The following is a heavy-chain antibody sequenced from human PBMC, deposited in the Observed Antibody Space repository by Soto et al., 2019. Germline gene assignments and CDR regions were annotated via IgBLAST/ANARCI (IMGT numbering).Heavy chain of an antibody. V-gene: IGHV3-73*01. Sequence: PGGSLRLSCAASGFTLSGSAMHWVRQASGKGLEWVGRIRSKTDSYATAYAASVKGRFTISRDDSKITAYLQMNSLKTEDTAVYYCSSLCSGGNCYSSPAFDIWGQGTMVTVSS. CDR1: GFTLSGSA. D-gene: IGHD2-15*01. CDR2: IRSKTDSYAT. CDR3: SSLCSGGNCYSSPAFDI. J-gene: IGHJ3*02.